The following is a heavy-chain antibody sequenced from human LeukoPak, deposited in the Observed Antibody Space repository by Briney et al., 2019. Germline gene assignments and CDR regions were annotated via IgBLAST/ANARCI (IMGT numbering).Heavy chain of an antibody. D-gene: IGHD3-10*01. J-gene: IGHJ6*02. CDR3: ARQVKYYYGSGSYSYGMDV. CDR2: IYYSGST. CDR1: GGSISSYY. Sequence: SETLSLTCTVSGGSISSYYWSWIRQPPGKGLEWIGYIYYSGSTNYNPPLKSRVTISVDTSKNQFSLKLSSVTAADTAVYYCARQVKYYYGSGSYSYGMDVWGQGTTVTVSS. V-gene: IGHV4-59*08.